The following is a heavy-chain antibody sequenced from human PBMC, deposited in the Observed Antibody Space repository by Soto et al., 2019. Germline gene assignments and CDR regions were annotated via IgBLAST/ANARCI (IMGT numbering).Heavy chain of an antibody. CDR1: GGSITSEGYY. CDR2: IYYSGSI. CDR3: ASGDYDSSGSPYFDY. V-gene: IGHV4-31*03. Sequence: SETLSLTCTVSGGSITSEGYYWSWIRQLPGKGLEWIGYIYYSGSIFYNPSLKSRASISAHSSKKQFSLKLSSVTAADTAVYYCASGDYDSSGSPYFDYWGQGTLVTVSS. J-gene: IGHJ4*02. D-gene: IGHD3-22*01.